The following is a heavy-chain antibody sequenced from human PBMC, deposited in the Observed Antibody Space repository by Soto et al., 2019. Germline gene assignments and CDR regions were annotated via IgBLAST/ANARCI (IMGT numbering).Heavy chain of an antibody. CDR1: GITFSAYS. V-gene: IGHV3-7*03. J-gene: IGHJ6*02. Sequence: PGGSLRLSCAAYGITFSAYSMSWVRQAPGKGLEWVANIKQDGREKHYVDSVKGRFTISRDNAKNSLYLQMNTLRAEDTAVYYCAKDGDSGSWGYYGMDVWGQGTTVTVSS. CDR3: AKDGDSGSWGYYGMDV. CDR2: IKQDGREK. D-gene: IGHD1-26*01.